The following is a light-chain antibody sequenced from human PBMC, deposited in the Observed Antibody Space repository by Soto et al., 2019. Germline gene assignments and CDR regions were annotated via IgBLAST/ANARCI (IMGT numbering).Light chain of an antibody. CDR3: SSYAGNNNPLVV. Sequence: QSALTQPPSASGSPGQSVTISCTGTSSDVGGYNYVSWYQQHPGKAPKLMIYEVSKRPSGVPDRFSGSKSGNTASLTVSGLQAEDEADYYCSSYAGNNNPLVVFGGGTKLTVL. V-gene: IGLV2-8*01. CDR1: SSDVGGYNY. J-gene: IGLJ2*01. CDR2: EVS.